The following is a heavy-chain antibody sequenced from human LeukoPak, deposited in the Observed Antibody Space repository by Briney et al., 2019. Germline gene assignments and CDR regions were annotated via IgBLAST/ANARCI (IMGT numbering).Heavy chain of an antibody. J-gene: IGHJ4*02. CDR3: AREVVSSPSYFDS. CDR1: GFTFSSYA. D-gene: IGHD2-15*01. V-gene: IGHV3-30*04. Sequence: GGSLRLSCAASGFTFSSYAMHWVRQAPGMGLEWVAVISYDGSNKYYADSVKGRFTISRDNSKNTLYLQMNSLRAEDTAVYYCAREVVSSPSYFDSWGQGTLVTVSS. CDR2: ISYDGSNK.